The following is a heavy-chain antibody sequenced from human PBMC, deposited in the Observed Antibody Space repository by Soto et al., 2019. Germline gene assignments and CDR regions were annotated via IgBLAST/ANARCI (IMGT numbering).Heavy chain of an antibody. V-gene: IGHV3-48*02. CDR2: ISSSSSTI. CDR3: ARVTYYYGSGSHFYFDY. D-gene: IGHD3-10*01. J-gene: IGHJ4*02. CDR1: GFTFSSYS. Sequence: QTGGSLRLSCAASGFTFSSYSMNWVRQAPGKGLEWVSYISSSSSTIYYADSVKGRFTISRDNAKNSLYLQMDTLRDEDTAVYYCARVTYYYGSGSHFYFDYWGQGTLVTVSS.